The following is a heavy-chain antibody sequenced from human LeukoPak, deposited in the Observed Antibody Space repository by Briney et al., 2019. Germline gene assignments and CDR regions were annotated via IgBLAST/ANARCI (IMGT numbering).Heavy chain of an antibody. CDR3: ASRSSNNYYDSSGYYLAYYYYYMDV. V-gene: IGHV1-69*06. D-gene: IGHD3-22*01. J-gene: IGHJ6*03. Sequence: SVKVSCKASGGTFSGYAISWVRQAPGQGLEWMGGIIPIFGTANYAQKFQGRVTITADKSTSTAYMELSSLRSEDTAVYYCASRSSNNYYDSSGYYLAYYYYYMDVWGKGTTVTVSS. CDR1: GGTFSGYA. CDR2: IIPIFGTA.